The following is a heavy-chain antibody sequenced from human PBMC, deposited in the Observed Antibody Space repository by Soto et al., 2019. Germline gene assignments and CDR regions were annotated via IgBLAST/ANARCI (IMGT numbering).Heavy chain of an antibody. D-gene: IGHD2-8*02. CDR1: GGSISSSSYY. V-gene: IGHV4-39*01. J-gene: IGHJ4*02. CDR2: IYYSGST. CDR3: ARHLTKTGGFDY. Sequence: QLQLQESGPGLVKPSETLSLTYTVSGGSISSSSYYWGWIRQPPGKGLEWIGSIYYSGSTYYNPSLKSRVTISVDTSKNQFSLKLSSVTAADTAVYYCARHLTKTGGFDYWGQGTLVTVSS.